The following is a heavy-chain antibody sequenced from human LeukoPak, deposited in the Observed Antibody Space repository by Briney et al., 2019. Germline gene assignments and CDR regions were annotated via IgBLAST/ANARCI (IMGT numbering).Heavy chain of an antibody. Sequence: SETLSLTCTVSSASVSSNYWSWIRHSPGMGLEWIAYIHANGNTNYNPSLKSRVTISLNTSKTQSSLKLSSVAAADTAIYYCARLAAAAASITYHYFDVWGRGTLVTVSS. D-gene: IGHD6-13*01. CDR1: SASVSSNY. V-gene: IGHV4-4*09. CDR2: IHANGNT. J-gene: IGHJ2*01. CDR3: ARLAAAAASITYHYFDV.